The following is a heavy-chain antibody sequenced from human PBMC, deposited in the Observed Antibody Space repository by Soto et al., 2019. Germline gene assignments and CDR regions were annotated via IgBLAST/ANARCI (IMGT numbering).Heavy chain of an antibody. J-gene: IGHJ4*02. V-gene: IGHV1-46*01. Sequence: QVQVAQPGAEVKRPGASGRVPGWDFGYPLPTFIITWGRQAPGQGLEWMGIINPSGGSTAYAQKFLGRVTMTRDTSTSTVYMEVSSLRSEDTAVYYCARADYYGSSGYHLDYWGQGTLVTVSS. CDR1: GYPLPTFI. CDR2: INPSGGST. D-gene: IGHD3-22*01. CDR3: ARADYYGSSGYHLDY.